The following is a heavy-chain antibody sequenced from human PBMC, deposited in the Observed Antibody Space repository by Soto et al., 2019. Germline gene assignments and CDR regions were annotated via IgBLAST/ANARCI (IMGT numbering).Heavy chain of an antibody. V-gene: IGHV4-31*03. D-gene: IGHD3-16*01. Sequence: QVQLQESGPGLVKPSQTLSLICTVSGGSISSGGYYWSWIRQHPGKGLEWIGYIYYSGSPYYNPSLKSRVTISVDTSKNQFSLKLTSVTAADTAVYYCARDWGRDGCFDYWGQGTLVTVSS. CDR3: ARDWGRDGCFDY. CDR2: IYYSGSP. CDR1: GGSISSGGYY. J-gene: IGHJ4*02.